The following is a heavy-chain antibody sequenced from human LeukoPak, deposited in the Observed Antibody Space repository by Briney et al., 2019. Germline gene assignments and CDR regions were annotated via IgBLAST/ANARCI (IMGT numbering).Heavy chain of an antibody. Sequence: GGSLRLSCAASGFTFSSSAMSWVRQAPGKGLEWVSAISNNGGYTYYADSVKGRFTISRDNSKNTLYLQMNSLRAEDTAVYYCANLPTRRYYYYYGMDVWGQGTTVTVSS. V-gene: IGHV3-23*01. J-gene: IGHJ6*02. CDR1: GFTFSSSA. CDR3: ANLPTRRYYYYYGMDV. CDR2: ISNNGGYT.